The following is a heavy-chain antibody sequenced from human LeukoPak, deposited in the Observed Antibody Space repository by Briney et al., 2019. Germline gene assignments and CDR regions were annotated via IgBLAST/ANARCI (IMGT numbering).Heavy chain of an antibody. CDR2: IIPIFGTA. J-gene: IGHJ4*02. V-gene: IGHV1-69*05. Sequence: SVKVSCKASGGTFSSYAISWVLQAPGQGLEWMGGIIPIFGTANYAQKFQGRVTITTDESTSTAYMELSSPRSEDTAVYYCARADYYDSSGYLLEVYYFDYWGQGTLVTVSS. D-gene: IGHD3-22*01. CDR1: GGTFSSYA. CDR3: ARADYYDSSGYLLEVYYFDY.